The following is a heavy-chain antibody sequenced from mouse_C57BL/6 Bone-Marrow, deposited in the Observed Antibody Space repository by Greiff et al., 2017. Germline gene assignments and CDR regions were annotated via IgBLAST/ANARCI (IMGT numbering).Heavy chain of an antibody. CDR2: IDPETGGT. CDR3: TRSTVVATDY. V-gene: IGHV1-15*01. Sequence: VQLVESGAELVRPGASVTLSCKASGYTFTDYEMHWVKQTPVHGLEWIGAIDPETGGTAYNQKFKGKGILTADKSSSTAYMELRRLTSEDSAIYYCTRSTVVATDYWGQGTALTVSS. D-gene: IGHD1-1*01. CDR1: GYTFTDYE. J-gene: IGHJ2*01.